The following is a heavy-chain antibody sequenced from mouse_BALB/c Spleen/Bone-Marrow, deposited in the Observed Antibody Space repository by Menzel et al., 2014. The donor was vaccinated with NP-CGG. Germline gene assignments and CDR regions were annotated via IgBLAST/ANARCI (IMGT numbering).Heavy chain of an antibody. J-gene: IGHJ2*01. V-gene: IGHV7-3*02. CDR2: IRNKAYGYTT. CDR1: GFTFTDYY. D-gene: IGHD1-1*01. CDR3: ARDMGGLLFDS. Sequence: EVKLMDSGGGLVQPGGSLRLSCATSGFTFTDYYMNWVRQPPGQALDGFAFIRNKAYGYTTESSASVKGRFTISRDNYQTILYLQMNTLRDEDSATYYCARDMGGLLFDSWGQGTTLSVSS.